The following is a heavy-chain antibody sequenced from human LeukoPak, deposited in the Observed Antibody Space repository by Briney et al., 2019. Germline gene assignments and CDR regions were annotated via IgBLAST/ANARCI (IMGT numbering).Heavy chain of an antibody. V-gene: IGHV3-23*01. CDR2: ISGSGDNT. CDR1: GFTFRTYA. J-gene: IGHJ4*02. Sequence: GGSLRLSCGTSGFTFRTYAMSWVRQAPGKGLEWVSGISGSGDNTYYADSVKGRFTITRDNSKNTLYVQVNSLGTEDTAAYYCAKGSYYDSSGSFYFDYWGQGTLVTVSS. D-gene: IGHD3-22*01. CDR3: AKGSYYDSSGSFYFDY.